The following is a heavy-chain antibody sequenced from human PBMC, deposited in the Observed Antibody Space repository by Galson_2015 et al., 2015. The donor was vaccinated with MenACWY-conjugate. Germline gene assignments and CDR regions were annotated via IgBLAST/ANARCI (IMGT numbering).Heavy chain of an antibody. CDR1: GGSVSSSSYY. CDR2: IYYSGST. J-gene: IGHJ4*02. D-gene: IGHD3-10*01. V-gene: IGHV4-39*01. CDR3: AGHHYGSGSYYYDVIDY. Sequence: LSLTCTVSGGSVSSSSYYWGWIRQPPGKGLEWIGSIYYSGSTNYNPSLKSRVTISVDTSKNRFSLKLSSVTAADTAVYYCAGHHYGSGSYYYDVIDYWGQGTLVTVSS.